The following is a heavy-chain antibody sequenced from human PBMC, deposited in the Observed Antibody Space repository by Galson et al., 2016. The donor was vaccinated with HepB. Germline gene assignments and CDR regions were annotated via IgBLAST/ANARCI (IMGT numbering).Heavy chain of an antibody. J-gene: IGHJ3*02. D-gene: IGHD4-23*01. CDR1: GFSLSTSGMR. Sequence: PALVKPTQTLTLTCTISGFSLSTSGMRVSWIRQPPGKALEWLGRIEWDDDKFYSTSLKTRLTISKDTSKNQVVLTMTNVDPVDTATYYCARAYGGNDDNAFDIWGQGTMVTVSS. CDR3: ARAYGGNDDNAFDI. CDR2: IEWDDDK. V-gene: IGHV2-70*04.